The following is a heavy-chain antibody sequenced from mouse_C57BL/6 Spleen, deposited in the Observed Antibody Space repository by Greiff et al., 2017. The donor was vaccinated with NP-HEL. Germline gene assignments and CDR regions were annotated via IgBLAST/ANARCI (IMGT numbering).Heavy chain of an antibody. CDR1: GFTFSSYA. V-gene: IGHV5-4*01. CDR3: AREWLGY. Sequence: EVMLVESGGGLVKPGGSLKLSCAASGFTFSSYAMSWVRQTPEKRLEWVATISDGGSYTYYPDNVKGRFTISRDNAKNNLYLQMSHLKSEDTAMYYCAREWLGYWGQGTLVTVSA. CDR2: ISDGGSYT. J-gene: IGHJ3*01.